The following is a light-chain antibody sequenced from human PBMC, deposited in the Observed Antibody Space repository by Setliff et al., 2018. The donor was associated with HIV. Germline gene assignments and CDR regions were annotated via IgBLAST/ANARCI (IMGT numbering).Light chain of an antibody. J-gene: IGLJ3*02. CDR1: TGAVTSGHY. V-gene: IGLV7-46*01. CDR2: DTS. CDR3: FLSYSGARRV. Sequence: QAVVTQEPSLTVSPGGTVTLTCGSSTGAVTSGHYPYWFQQKPGQAPRTLIYDTSNKHSWKPARFSGSLLGGKAALTLSGAQPEDEAAYYCFLSYSGARRVFGGGTKVTVL.